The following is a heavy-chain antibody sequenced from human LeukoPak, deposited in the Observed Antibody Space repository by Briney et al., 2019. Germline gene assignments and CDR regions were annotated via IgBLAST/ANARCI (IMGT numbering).Heavy chain of an antibody. CDR2: IKQDGSEK. CDR1: GFTFSSYW. J-gene: IGHJ4*02. D-gene: IGHD6-13*01. V-gene: IGHV3-7*03. Sequence: GGSLRLSCAASGFTFSSYWMSWVRQAPGKGLEWVANIKQDGSEKYYVDSVKGRFTISRDNAKNSLYLQMNSLRAEDTAVYYCAKAGSYSSSWYWDYWGQGTLVTVSS. CDR3: AKAGSYSSSWYWDY.